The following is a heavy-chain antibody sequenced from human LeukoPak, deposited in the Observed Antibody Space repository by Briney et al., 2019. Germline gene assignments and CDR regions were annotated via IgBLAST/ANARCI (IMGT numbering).Heavy chain of an antibody. CDR3: AKFQTAAGNIY. CDR1: GFTVSSNY. CDR2: IYSGGST. J-gene: IGHJ4*02. D-gene: IGHD6-13*01. Sequence: PGGSLRLSCAASGFTVSSNYMNWVRQAPGKGLEWVSVIYSGGSTYYADSVKGRFTISRDNSKNTLYLQMNSLRAEDTAIYYCAKFQTAAGNIYWGQGTLVTVSS. V-gene: IGHV3-53*05.